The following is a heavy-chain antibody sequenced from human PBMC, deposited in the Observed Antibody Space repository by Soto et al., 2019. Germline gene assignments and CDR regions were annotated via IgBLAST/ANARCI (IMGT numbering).Heavy chain of an antibody. CDR2: ISYDGSNK. Sequence: PGGSLRLSCAASGFTFSSYGMHWVRQAPGKGLEWVAVISYDGSNKYYADSVKGRFTISRDNSKNTLYLQMNSLRAEDTAVYYCAKKPDYFDPWGQGTLVTVSS. V-gene: IGHV3-30*18. CDR3: AKKPDYFDP. J-gene: IGHJ4*02. CDR1: GFTFSSYG.